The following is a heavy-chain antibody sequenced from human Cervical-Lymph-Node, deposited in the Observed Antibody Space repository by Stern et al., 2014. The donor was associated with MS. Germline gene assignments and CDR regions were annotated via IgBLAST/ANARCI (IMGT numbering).Heavy chain of an antibody. D-gene: IGHD2/OR15-2a*01. CDR3: ARDREEYTFYYYYGMDV. V-gene: IGHV3-30*04. Sequence: QVQLLQPGGGVVQPGRSLRLSCAASGFKFSAYAMFWVRQAPGKGLEWVALISDDGSNKYYSDSVKGRFTVSRDNSVNTLYLQMSSLRVDDTAVYYCARDREEYTFYYYYGMDVWGQGTTVTVSS. J-gene: IGHJ6*02. CDR1: GFKFSAYA. CDR2: ISDDGSNK.